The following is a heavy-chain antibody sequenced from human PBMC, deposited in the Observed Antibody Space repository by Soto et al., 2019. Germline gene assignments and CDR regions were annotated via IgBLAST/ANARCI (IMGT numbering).Heavy chain of an antibody. D-gene: IGHD3-10*01. CDR2: FKWNSCYV. CDR1: VFTFGGYA. J-gene: IGHJ6*02. V-gene: IGHV3-9*01. CDR3: AKDRSSGSHYYGMDX. Sequence: SLRLSCASSVFTFGGYAMHLVRQVPGKGLEWVSGFKWNSCYVGYADSVKCRFTISRDNARNSLYLQMNSLRPEDTAVYYCAKDRSSGSHYYGMDXWGQGTMVTVS.